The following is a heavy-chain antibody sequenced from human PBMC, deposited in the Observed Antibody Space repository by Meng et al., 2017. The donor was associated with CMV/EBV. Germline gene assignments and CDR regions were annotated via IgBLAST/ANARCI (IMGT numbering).Heavy chain of an antibody. V-gene: IGHV1-2*02. CDR3: ARDRRTENYMAYYYDSSGGIDY. Sequence: ASVKVSCKASGYTFTGYYMHWVRQAPGQGLEWMGWINSNSGGTNYAQKFQGRVTMTRDTSISTAYMELSRLRSDDTAVYYCARDRRTENYMAYYYDSSGGIDYWGQGTLVTVSS. D-gene: IGHD3-22*01. J-gene: IGHJ4*02. CDR2: INSNSGGT. CDR1: GYTFTGYY.